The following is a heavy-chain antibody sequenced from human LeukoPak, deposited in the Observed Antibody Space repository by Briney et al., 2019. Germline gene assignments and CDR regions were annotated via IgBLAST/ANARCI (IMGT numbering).Heavy chain of an antibody. J-gene: IGHJ4*02. Sequence: GGSLRLSCAASGFTFTSYWMHWVRQAPGKGLVWVSRINSDGSTTNYAESVKGRFTISRDNAKNTLYLQMNSLRGEDTAVYYCAKAWGTPHDFWSQGTLVTVSS. V-gene: IGHV3-74*01. CDR1: GFTFTSYW. CDR2: INSDGSTT. D-gene: IGHD3-3*01. CDR3: AKAWGTPHDF.